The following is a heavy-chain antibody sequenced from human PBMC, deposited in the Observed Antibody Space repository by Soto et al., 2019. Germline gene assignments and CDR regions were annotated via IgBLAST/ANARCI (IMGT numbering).Heavy chain of an antibody. CDR2: INAGNGNT. J-gene: IGHJ4*02. CDR1: GYTFTSYA. Sequence: ASVKVSCKASGYTFTSYAMHWVRQAPGQRLEWMGWINAGNGNTKYSQKFQGRVTITRDTSASTAYMELSSLRSEDTAVYYCARGEGYKLEHYFDYWGQGTLVTVSS. CDR3: ARGEGYKLEHYFDY. V-gene: IGHV1-3*01. D-gene: IGHD1-1*01.